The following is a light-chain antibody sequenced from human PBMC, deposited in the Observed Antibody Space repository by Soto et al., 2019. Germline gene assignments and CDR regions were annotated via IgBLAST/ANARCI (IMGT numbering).Light chain of an antibody. V-gene: IGLV2-14*01. CDR1: SRDVGGY. CDR3: RSYTSSNTVV. CDR2: EVS. Sequence: QCALTQPASVSGSPGQSITISCTGTSRDVGGYVSWYQQHPGKAPKLMIYEVSNRPSGVSNRFSGSKSGNTAALTIPGLQAEDEADYYCRSYTSSNTVVFGGGTKLTVL. J-gene: IGLJ2*01.